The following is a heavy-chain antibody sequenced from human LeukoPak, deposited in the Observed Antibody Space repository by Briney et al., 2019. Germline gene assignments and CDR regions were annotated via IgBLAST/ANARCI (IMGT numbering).Heavy chain of an antibody. CDR3: GRSFGNYYGSGTPPLYFDY. Sequence: ASVKVSCKASGYTFTNYGISWLRQAPGQGLEWMGWISAYNGNMRYAQNLQGRVTMTTDTSTSTAYMELRSLRSDDTAVYYRGRSFGNYYGSGTPPLYFDYWGQGTLVTVSS. D-gene: IGHD3-10*01. J-gene: IGHJ4*02. V-gene: IGHV1-18*01. CDR1: GYTFTNYG. CDR2: ISAYNGNM.